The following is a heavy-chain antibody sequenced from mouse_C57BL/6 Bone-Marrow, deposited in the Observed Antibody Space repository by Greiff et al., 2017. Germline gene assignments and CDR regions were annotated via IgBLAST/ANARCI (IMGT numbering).Heavy chain of an antibody. J-gene: IGHJ4*01. CDR1: GYTSTSYW. Sequence: QVQLQQPGAELVKPGASVKLSCKASGYTSTSYWMQWVKQRPGQGLEWIGEIDPSDSYTNYNQKFKGKATLTVDTSSSTAYMQLSSLTSEDSAVYYCARELIAMDYWGQGTSVTVSS. V-gene: IGHV1-50*01. CDR3: ARELIAMDY. D-gene: IGHD1-3*01. CDR2: IDPSDSYT.